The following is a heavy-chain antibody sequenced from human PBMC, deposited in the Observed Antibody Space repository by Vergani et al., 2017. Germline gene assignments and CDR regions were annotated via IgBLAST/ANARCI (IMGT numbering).Heavy chain of an antibody. CDR3: ARGLSLYYYGSGSYYSGNWFDP. D-gene: IGHD3-10*01. Sequence: QVQLQQWGPGLVTPSGTLSLTCAVYGGSISSDNWWNWVRQAPGKGLQWIGEIHRSRSTNSNPSLRRRVTISLDKSKNQFSLKLSSVTAADTAVYYGARGLSLYYYGSGSYYSGNWFDPWGQGTLVTVSS. J-gene: IGHJ5*02. CDR2: IHRSRST. V-gene: IGHV4-4*02. CDR1: GGSISSDNW.